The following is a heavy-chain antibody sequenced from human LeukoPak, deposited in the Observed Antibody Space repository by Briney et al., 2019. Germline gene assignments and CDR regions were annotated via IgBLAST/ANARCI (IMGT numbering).Heavy chain of an antibody. Sequence: GGSPRLSCAASQFTFINYSMNGVRQAPGKGLEWVSSISSGSSYIYYADSVEGRFTISRDNAKNSLYLQMDSLRAEDTAVYYCARAGPRVVAATRLYAFDIWGQGTMVTVSS. CDR2: ISSGSSYI. CDR3: ARAGPRVVAATRLYAFDI. CDR1: QFTFINYS. D-gene: IGHD2-15*01. V-gene: IGHV3-21*01. J-gene: IGHJ3*02.